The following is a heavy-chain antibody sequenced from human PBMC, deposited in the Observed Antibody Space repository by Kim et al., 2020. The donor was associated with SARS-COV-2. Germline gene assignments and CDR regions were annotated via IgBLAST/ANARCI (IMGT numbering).Heavy chain of an antibody. V-gene: IGHV2-70*01. Sequence: SGPTLVNPTQTLTLTCTFSGFSLSTSGMCVSWIRQPPGKALEWLALIDWDDDKYYSTSLKTRLTISKDTSKNQVVLTMTNMDPVDTATYYCARMITPSDGLSAPEGSGSYGQFDPWGQGTLVTVSS. J-gene: IGHJ5*02. D-gene: IGHD3-10*01. CDR3: ARMITPSDGLSAPEGSGSYGQFDP. CDR2: IDWDDDK. CDR1: GFSLSTSGMC.